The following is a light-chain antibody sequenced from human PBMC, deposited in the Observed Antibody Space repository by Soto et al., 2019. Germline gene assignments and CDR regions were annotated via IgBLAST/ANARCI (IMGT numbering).Light chain of an antibody. Sequence: DIQMTQSPSSLSASVGDRVTITCRASQGFSNFLAWYQQKSGKVPKLLIYAASTLQSGVPSRFSGSGSGKDFTLTISSLQPEDVATYYCQKYNSALFTFGPGTKVDIK. CDR1: QGFSNF. CDR3: QKYNSALFT. V-gene: IGKV1-27*01. J-gene: IGKJ3*01. CDR2: AAS.